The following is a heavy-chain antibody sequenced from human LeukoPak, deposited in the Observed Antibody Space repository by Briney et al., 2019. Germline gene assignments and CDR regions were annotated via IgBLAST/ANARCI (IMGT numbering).Heavy chain of an antibody. Sequence: PGGSLRLSCAASGFTFSSYAMSWVRQAPGKGLEWVSAISGSGGSTYYADSVKGRFTISRDNSKNTLYLQMNSLRVEDTAVYYCARDPVSVGLRINSDFWGQGTLVTVSS. CDR3: ARDPVSVGLRINSDF. V-gene: IGHV3-23*01. J-gene: IGHJ4*02. D-gene: IGHD3-3*01. CDR1: GFTFSSYA. CDR2: ISGSGGST.